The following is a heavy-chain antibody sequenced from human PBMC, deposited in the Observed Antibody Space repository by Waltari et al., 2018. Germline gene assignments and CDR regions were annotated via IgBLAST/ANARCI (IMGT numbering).Heavy chain of an antibody. CDR3: ARGPTMVQGVMLY. CDR2: IYYSGST. V-gene: IGHV4-39*07. CDR1: GGSISSSSYY. J-gene: IGHJ4*02. D-gene: IGHD3-10*01. Sequence: QLQLQESGPGLVKPSETLSLTCTVSGGSISSSSYYWGWIRQPPGKGLEWIGSIYYSGSTYSNPSLKSRVTISVDTSKNQFSLKLSSVTAADTAVYYCARGPTMVQGVMLYWGQGTLVTVSS.